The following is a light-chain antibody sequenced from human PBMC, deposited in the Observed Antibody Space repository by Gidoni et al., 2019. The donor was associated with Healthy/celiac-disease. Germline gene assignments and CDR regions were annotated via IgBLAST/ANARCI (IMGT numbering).Light chain of an antibody. CDR3: QQYNNWPQT. CDR2: GAS. V-gene: IGKV3-15*01. CDR1: QSVSSN. Sequence: EIVMTQSPATLSVSPGERATLSCRASQSVSSNLAWYQQKPGQAPRLLIYGASTRATGIPARFSSSGSGTEFTLTISSLQSEDFAVYYCQQYNNWPQTFGQGTKVEIK. J-gene: IGKJ1*01.